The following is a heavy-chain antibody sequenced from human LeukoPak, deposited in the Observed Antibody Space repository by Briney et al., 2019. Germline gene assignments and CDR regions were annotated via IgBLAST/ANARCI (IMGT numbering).Heavy chain of an antibody. CDR1: GFTFDDYA. CDR3: AKGYSSGWKLDYFDY. J-gene: IGHJ4*02. D-gene: IGHD6-19*01. V-gene: IGHV3-23*01. Sequence: GGSLRLSCAASGFTFDDYAMHWVRQAPGKGLEWVSLISGSGGSTYYADSVKGRFTISRDNFKNTLYLQMNSLRAEDTAVYYCAKGYSSGWKLDYFDYWGQGTLVTVSS. CDR2: ISGSGGST.